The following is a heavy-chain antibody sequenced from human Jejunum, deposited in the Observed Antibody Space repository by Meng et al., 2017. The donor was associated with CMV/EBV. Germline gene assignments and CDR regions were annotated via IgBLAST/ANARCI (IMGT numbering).Heavy chain of an antibody. V-gene: IGHV4-30-4*01. J-gene: IGHJ4*02. D-gene: IGHD6-19*01. CDR3: ARGYSSGWYYFHY. CDR2: IDNRGST. Sequence: PPQESGPGLVRPSQTLSLTCTASGGSISSGDFCWSWIRQPPGKGLEWIGYIDNRGSTYYNPSLTSRVTVSMDTSKNQFSLKLTSVTAADTAVYYCARGYSSGWYYFHYWGQGTLVTVSS. CDR1: GGSISSGDFC.